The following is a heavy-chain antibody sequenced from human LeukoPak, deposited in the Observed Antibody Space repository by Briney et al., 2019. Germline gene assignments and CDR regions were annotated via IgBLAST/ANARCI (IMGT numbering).Heavy chain of an antibody. CDR3: VSFYETY. J-gene: IGHJ4*02. D-gene: IGHD2-2*01. V-gene: IGHV3-74*01. CDR1: GNYW. Sequence: GGSLRLSCAASGNYWMHWVRQAPGKGLVWASHINGDGSWTTYADSVKGRFTISKDNAKNTVYLQMNNLRAEDTAVYYCVSFYETYWGRGTLVTVSS. CDR2: INGDGSWT.